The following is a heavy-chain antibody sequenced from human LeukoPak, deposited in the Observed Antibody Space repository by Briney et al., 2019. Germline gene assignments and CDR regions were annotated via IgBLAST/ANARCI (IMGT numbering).Heavy chain of an antibody. CDR1: GFTVSSNY. J-gene: IGHJ4*02. V-gene: IGHV3-11*04. CDR3: ARGVNYYDSSGLKSFFDY. D-gene: IGHD3-22*01. Sequence: PGGSLRLSCAASGFTVSSNYMSWVRQAPGKGLEWVSAISGSGGSTYYADSVKGRFTISRDNAKNSLYLQMNSLRAEDTAVYYCARGVNYYDSSGLKSFFDYWGQGTLVTVSS. CDR2: ISGSGGST.